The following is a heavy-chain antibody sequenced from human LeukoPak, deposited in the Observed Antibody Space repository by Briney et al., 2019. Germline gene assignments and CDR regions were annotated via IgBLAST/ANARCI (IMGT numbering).Heavy chain of an antibody. CDR2: INHSGST. CDR1: GGSFSGYY. CDR3: AGRLLWFGESLYYFDY. Sequence: SETLSLTCAVYGGSFSGYYWSWIRQPPGKGLEWIGEINHSGSTNYNPSLKSRVTISVDTSKNQFSLKLSSVTAADTAVYYCAGRLLWFGESLYYFDYRGQGTLVTVSS. D-gene: IGHD3-10*01. V-gene: IGHV4-34*01. J-gene: IGHJ4*02.